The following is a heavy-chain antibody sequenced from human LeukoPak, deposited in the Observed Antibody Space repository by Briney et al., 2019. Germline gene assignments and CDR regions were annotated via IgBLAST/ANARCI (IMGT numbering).Heavy chain of an antibody. CDR3: ARDSFDPTGFDP. CDR2: ISYDGGNK. CDR1: GFTFSSYA. D-gene: IGHD3-10*01. J-gene: IGHJ5*02. Sequence: GRSLRLSCAASGFTFSSYAIHWVRQAPGKGLERVAAISYDGGNKYYADSVKGRFTISRDNSKNTLYLQVNSLRAEDTAVYYCARDSFDPTGFDPWGQGTLVTVSS. V-gene: IGHV3-30*04.